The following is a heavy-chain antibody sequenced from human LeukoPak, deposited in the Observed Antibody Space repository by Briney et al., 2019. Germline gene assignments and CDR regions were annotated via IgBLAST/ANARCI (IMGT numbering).Heavy chain of an antibody. V-gene: IGHV4-34*01. CDR1: GGSFSGYY. D-gene: IGHD2-2*01. J-gene: IGHJ4*02. Sequence: PSETLSLTCTVYGGSFSGYYWSWIRQPPGKGLEWIGEINHSGSTNYNPSLKSRVTISVDTSKNQFSLKLSSVTAADTAVYYCARGPVVPATAYVFDYWGQGTLVTVSS. CDR3: ARGPVVPATAYVFDY. CDR2: INHSGST.